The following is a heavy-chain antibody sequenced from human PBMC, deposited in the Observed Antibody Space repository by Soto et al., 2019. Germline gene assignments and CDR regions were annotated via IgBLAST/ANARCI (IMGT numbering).Heavy chain of an antibody. V-gene: IGHV1-18*01. D-gene: IGHD6-19*01. J-gene: IGHJ4*02. CDR3: ARDLAVALIDY. Sequence: QVQLVQSGAEVKKPGASVKVSCKASGYTFTSYGISWVRQPPGQGLEWMGWISAYNGNTNYAQKLQGRVTMTTDTPTSTAYMELRTLRSEDTAGYYWARDLAVALIDYWGQGPLFSVSS. CDR2: ISAYNGNT. CDR1: GYTFTSYG.